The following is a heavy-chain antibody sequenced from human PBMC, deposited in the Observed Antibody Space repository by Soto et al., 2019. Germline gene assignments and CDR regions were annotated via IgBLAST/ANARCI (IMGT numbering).Heavy chain of an antibody. CDR2: ISGSGGST. CDR1: GFTFSSYA. J-gene: IGHJ3*02. D-gene: IGHD2-2*01. V-gene: IGHV3-23*01. Sequence: GGSLRLSCAAPGFTFSSYAMSWVRQAPGKGLEWVSAISGSGGSTYYADSVKGRFTISRDNSKNTLYLQMNSLRAEDTAVYYCAKGGYCSSTSCPEGIGAFDIWGQGTMVTVSS. CDR3: AKGGYCSSTSCPEGIGAFDI.